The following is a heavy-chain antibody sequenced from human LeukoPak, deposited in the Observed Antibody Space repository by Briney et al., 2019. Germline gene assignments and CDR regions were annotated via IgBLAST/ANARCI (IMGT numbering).Heavy chain of an antibody. CDR1: GFTFSSYA. CDR3: ARDYYKQQLDNYYYGMDV. J-gene: IGHJ6*02. CDR2: ISYDRSNK. D-gene: IGHD6-13*01. Sequence: GRSLRLSCAASGFTFSSYAMHWVRQAPGKGLEWVAVISYDRSNKYYADSVKGRFTISRDNSKNTLYLQMNSLRAEDTAVYYCARDYYKQQLDNYYYGMDVWGQGTTVTVSS. V-gene: IGHV3-30-3*01.